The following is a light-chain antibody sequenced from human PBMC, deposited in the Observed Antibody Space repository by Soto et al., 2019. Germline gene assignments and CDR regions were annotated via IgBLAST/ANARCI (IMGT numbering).Light chain of an antibody. CDR3: QQRSNWPPIT. Sequence: AARFSAPCCASQSISSWLAWYQQEPGKAPKLLIYDASSLESGVPSRFSGSGSGTDFTLTISSLEPEDFAVYYCQQRSNWPPITFGQGTRLEIK. CDR2: DAS. CDR1: QSISSW. J-gene: IGKJ5*01. V-gene: IGKV1-5*01.